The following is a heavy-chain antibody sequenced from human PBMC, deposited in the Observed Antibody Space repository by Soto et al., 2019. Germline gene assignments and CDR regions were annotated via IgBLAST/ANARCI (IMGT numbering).Heavy chain of an antibody. CDR1: GYTFTTYY. CDR2: INLSGGGA. J-gene: IGHJ4*02. Sequence: QVQLVQSGAEVRKPGASVKVSCRTSGYTFTTYYIYWVRQAPGQGLEWMGTINLSGGGANYAQKFQDRVTMTRDTSTTTVYMELSSLRSEDTAVYYCAAPGGGSSYGYVHWGQGTLVTVSS. V-gene: IGHV1-46*01. CDR3: AAPGGGSSYGYVH. D-gene: IGHD5-18*01.